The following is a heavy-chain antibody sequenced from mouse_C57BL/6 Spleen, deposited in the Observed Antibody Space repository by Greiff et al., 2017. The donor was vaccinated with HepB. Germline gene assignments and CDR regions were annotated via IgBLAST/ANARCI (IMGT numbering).Heavy chain of an antibody. D-gene: IGHD2-4*01. J-gene: IGHJ4*01. V-gene: IGHV7-3*01. Sequence: EVQLVESGGGLVQPGGSLSLSCAASGFTFTDYYMSWVRQPPGKALEWLGFIRNKANGYTTEYSASVKGRFTISRDNSQSILYLQMNALRAEDSARYYCARAYDYLYAMDYGWQGTSVTGSS. CDR2: IRNKANGYTT. CDR3: ARAYDYLYAMDY. CDR1: GFTFTDYY.